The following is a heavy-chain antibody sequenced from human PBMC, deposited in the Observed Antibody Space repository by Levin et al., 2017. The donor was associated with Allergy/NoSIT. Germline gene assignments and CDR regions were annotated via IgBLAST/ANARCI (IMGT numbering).Heavy chain of an antibody. D-gene: IGHD3-3*01. V-gene: IGHV3-48*03. CDR3: ARQLGNFWSGYNYFDY. CDR1: GFTFSSYE. CDR2: ISSTGSTI. J-gene: IGHJ4*02. Sequence: PGGSLRLSCAASGFTFSSYEMNWVRRAPGKGLEWVSYISSTGSTIYSADSVKGRFTISRDNAKNSLYLHMNSLRAEDTAVYYCARQLGNFWSGYNYFDYWGQGTLDTVSS.